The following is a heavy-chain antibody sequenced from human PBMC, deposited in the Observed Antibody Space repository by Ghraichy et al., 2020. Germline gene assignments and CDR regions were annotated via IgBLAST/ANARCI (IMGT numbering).Heavy chain of an antibody. V-gene: IGHV4-31*03. CDR2: IYYSGST. Sequence: SQTLSLTCTVSGGSISSGGYYWSWIRQHPGKGLEWIGYIYYSGSTYYNPSLKSRVTISVDTSKNQFSLKLSSVTAADTAVYYCARAWGGWYSNRNWYFDLWGRGTLVTVSS. CDR1: GGSISSGGYY. J-gene: IGHJ2*01. CDR3: ARAWGGWYSNRNWYFDL. D-gene: IGHD4-11*01.